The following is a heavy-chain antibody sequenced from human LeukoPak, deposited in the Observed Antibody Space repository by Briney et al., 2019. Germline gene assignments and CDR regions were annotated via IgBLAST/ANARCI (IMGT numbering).Heavy chain of an antibody. V-gene: IGHV3-30*02. Sequence: GGPLRLSCAAAGFLFIDFWMTWGRQPPGKGLEGGAFIRYDGSNKYYADSVKGRFTISRDNSKNTLYLQMNSLRAEDTAVYYCAKATVPAAIPPGYFDYWGQGTLVTVSS. CDR1: GFLFIDFW. CDR2: IRYDGSNK. CDR3: AKATVPAAIPPGYFDY. D-gene: IGHD2-2*02. J-gene: IGHJ4*02.